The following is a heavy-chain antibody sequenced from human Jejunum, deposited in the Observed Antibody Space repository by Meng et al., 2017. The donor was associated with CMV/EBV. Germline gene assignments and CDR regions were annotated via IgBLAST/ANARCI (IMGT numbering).Heavy chain of an antibody. CDR1: VFTFSIYG. D-gene: IGHD1-26*01. CDR2: IEHDGSNK. V-gene: IGHV3-30*02. Sequence: VQVVESGGVVVQVGGSRRRSCAASVFTFSIYGIHWVRQAPGKGLEWVAFIEHDGSNKYYADSVKGRFTISRDNSKNTLYLQMNSLRVEDTAVYYCAKDVGYWGQGTLVTVSS. CDR3: AKDVGY. J-gene: IGHJ4*02.